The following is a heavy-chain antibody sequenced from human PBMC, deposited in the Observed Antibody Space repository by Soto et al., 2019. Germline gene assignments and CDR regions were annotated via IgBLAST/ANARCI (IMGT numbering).Heavy chain of an antibody. Sequence: QVQLVQSGAEVREPGASVKVSCKASGYTFSNYVIHWVRQAPGQSLEWMGWINGGSGNTGSSQKFQGRVTISRDTSASTAYMELSSLRSEDTAAYYCTRRLSSEVAVPGGYWGQGTLVIVSS. CDR3: TRRLSSEVAVPGGY. D-gene: IGHD3-10*01. CDR2: INGGSGNT. J-gene: IGHJ4*02. CDR1: GYTFSNYV. V-gene: IGHV1-3*01.